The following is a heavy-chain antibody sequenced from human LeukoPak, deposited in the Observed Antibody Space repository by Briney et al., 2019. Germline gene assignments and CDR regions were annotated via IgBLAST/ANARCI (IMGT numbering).Heavy chain of an antibody. CDR1: GGSVSSYY. CDR3: ASGWLFFDY. CDR2: IYYSGST. D-gene: IGHD5-12*01. V-gene: IGHV4-59*02. J-gene: IGHJ4*02. Sequence: SETLSLTCTVSGGSVSSYYWSWTRQPPGKGLEWIGYIYYSGSTNYNPSLKSRVTISVDTSKNQFSLKLSSVTAADTAVYCCASGWLFFDYWGQGTLVTVSS.